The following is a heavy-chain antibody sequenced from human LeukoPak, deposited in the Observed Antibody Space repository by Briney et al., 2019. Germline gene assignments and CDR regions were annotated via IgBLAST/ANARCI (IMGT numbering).Heavy chain of an antibody. J-gene: IGHJ4*02. CDR3: AKWGDYDVLTGYYVPDY. V-gene: IGHV3-23*01. Sequence: GGSLRLSCAASGFTISNYAMSWVRQAPGKGLEWVSAILGSGGSTYYADSVKGRFTVSRDNSKSTLYLQMNSLRAEDTALYYCAKWGDYDVLTGYYVPDYWGQGTLVTVSS. D-gene: IGHD3-9*01. CDR2: ILGSGGST. CDR1: GFTISNYA.